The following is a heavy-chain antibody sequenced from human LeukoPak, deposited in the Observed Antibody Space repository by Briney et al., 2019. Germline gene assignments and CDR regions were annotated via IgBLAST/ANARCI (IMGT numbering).Heavy chain of an antibody. J-gene: IGHJ5*02. CDR1: GFTFSSYE. Sequence: PGGSLRLSCAASGFTFSSYETNWFRQAPGKGLEWLSYISTSSATIKYADSVKGRFTISRDNAKNSLYLQMNNLRAEDSAVYYCVRKTVGAQNWFGPWGQGTLVSVSS. CDR3: VRKTVGAQNWFGP. CDR2: ISTSSATI. D-gene: IGHD1-26*01. V-gene: IGHV3-48*03.